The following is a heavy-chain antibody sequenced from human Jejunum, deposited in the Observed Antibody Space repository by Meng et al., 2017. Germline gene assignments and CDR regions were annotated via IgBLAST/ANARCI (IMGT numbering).Heavy chain of an antibody. Sequence: QAQLQQWGAGLLKPSETLSHTCAVYGGSISDYYWTWIRQPPGKGLEWIGEINDSGSTNYNPSLKSRVTISVDTSKSQFYLRVSSVTAADTAVYYCARGNEYSNYGADFWGQGTLVTVSS. V-gene: IGHV4-34*01. CDR2: INDSGST. CDR3: ARGNEYSNYGADF. D-gene: IGHD4-11*01. J-gene: IGHJ4*02. CDR1: GGSISDYY.